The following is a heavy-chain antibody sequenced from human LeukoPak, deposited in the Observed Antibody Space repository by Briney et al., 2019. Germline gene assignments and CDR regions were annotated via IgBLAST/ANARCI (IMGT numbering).Heavy chain of an antibody. Sequence: TWGSLTLSCAASGFTVSSNYMSWVRQPAGRGLEWVSVLYSGGATFYADSVKGRFTISRDTSKNTLYLQMNALRADDTAVYYCTKLKGWYGEGFFDYWGQGTLVTVSS. J-gene: IGHJ4*02. D-gene: IGHD6-13*01. CDR1: GFTVSSNY. CDR3: TKLKGWYGEGFFDY. V-gene: IGHV3-53*01. CDR2: LYSGGAT.